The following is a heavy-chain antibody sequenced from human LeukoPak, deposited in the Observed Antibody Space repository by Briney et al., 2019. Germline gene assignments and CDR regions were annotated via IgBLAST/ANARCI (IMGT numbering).Heavy chain of an antibody. V-gene: IGHV3-64*01. Sequence: GGSLRLSCAASGFTFSNYAMHWVRQAPGKGLEYVSAISSNGGSTYYANSVKGRFTISRDNSKNTLYLQMGSLRAEDTAVYHCARVPQGSSWPYYFDYWGQGTLVTVSS. D-gene: IGHD6-13*01. J-gene: IGHJ4*02. CDR3: ARVPQGSSWPYYFDY. CDR1: GFTFSNYA. CDR2: ISSNGGST.